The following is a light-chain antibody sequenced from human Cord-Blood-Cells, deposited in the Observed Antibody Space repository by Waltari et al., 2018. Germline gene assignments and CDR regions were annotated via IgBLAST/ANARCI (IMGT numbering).Light chain of an antibody. Sequence: QSVLTQPPSVSGAPGQRVTISCTGSSSNIGAGYDVHWYQQLPGTAPKLLIYGNSQRPSGVPDRFSGSKSDTSASLAITGLQAEDEADYYCQSYDSSLSGSVFGGGTKLTVL. CDR1: SSNIGAGYD. CDR3: QSYDSSLSGSV. CDR2: GNS. V-gene: IGLV1-40*01. J-gene: IGLJ3*02.